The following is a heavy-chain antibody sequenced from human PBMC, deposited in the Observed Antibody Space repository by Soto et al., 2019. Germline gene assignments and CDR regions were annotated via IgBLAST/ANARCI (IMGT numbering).Heavy chain of an antibody. V-gene: IGHV3-21*01. Sequence: EVQLVESGGGLVKPGGSLRLSCAASGFTFSSYSMNWVRQAPGKGLEWVSSISSSSSYIYYADSVKGRYTISRDNAKNSLYLQMNSQRAEDTAVYYCARDLRSGIAVAGTGAFDIWGQGTMVTVSS. CDR1: GFTFSSYS. J-gene: IGHJ3*02. CDR2: ISSSSSYI. CDR3: ARDLRSGIAVAGTGAFDI. D-gene: IGHD6-19*01.